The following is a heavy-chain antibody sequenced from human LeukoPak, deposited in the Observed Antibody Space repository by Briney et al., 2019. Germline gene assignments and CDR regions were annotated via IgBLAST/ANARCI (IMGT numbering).Heavy chain of an antibody. V-gene: IGHV3-66*04. CDR2: IYPNGNT. CDR3: GRHAYGGSPPLS. Sequence: PGGSLRLSCAASGFTFSSYSMNWVRQAPGKGLEWVSMIYPNGNTFYTNSVKGRFTISRDNAKNTVYLQMNNLRAEDTALYYCGRHAYGGSPPLSWGQGALVTVSS. CDR1: GFTFSSYS. D-gene: IGHD3-10*01. J-gene: IGHJ4*02.